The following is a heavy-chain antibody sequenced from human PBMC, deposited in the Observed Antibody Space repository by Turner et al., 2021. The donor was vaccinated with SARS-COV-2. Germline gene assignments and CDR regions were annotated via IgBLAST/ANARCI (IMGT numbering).Heavy chain of an antibody. CDR1: GFTFSNHG. Sequence: QVHLVESVGCVVQPGRSLRLSCEASGFTFSNHGMHWARQAPGKGLEWVTIIWNDGSNKYYTDSVRGRFTISRDNSKNTLYLQMNSLRAEDTAVYYCARGCGGSSGCFLIDYWGQGTLVTVSS. J-gene: IGHJ4*02. CDR3: ARGCGGSSGCFLIDY. V-gene: IGHV3-33*01. D-gene: IGHD6-19*01. CDR2: IWNDGSNK.